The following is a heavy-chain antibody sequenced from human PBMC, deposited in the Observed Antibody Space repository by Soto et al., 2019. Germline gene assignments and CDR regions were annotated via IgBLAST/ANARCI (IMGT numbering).Heavy chain of an antibody. CDR2: ISAYNGNT. CDR3: ARDRYSSSWYDSDEQTKMALDY. D-gene: IGHD6-13*01. CDR1: GYIFTSYG. J-gene: IGHJ4*02. Sequence: QVPLVQSGAEVKKPGASVKVSCKASGYIFTSYGISWVRQAPGQGLEWMGWISAYNGNTNYAQKLQGRVTMTTDTSTSTAYMELRSLRSDDTAVYYCARDRYSSSWYDSDEQTKMALDYWGQGTLVTVSS. V-gene: IGHV1-18*01.